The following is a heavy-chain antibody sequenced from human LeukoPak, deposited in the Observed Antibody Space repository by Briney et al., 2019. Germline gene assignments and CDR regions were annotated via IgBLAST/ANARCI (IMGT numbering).Heavy chain of an antibody. CDR3: ARGPGYYDSSGYHDY. Sequence: GGSLRLSCAASGFTFSSYGMSWVRQAPGKGLEYVSAISSNGGSTYYANSVKGRFTISRDNSKNTLYLQMGSLRAEDMAVYYCARGPGYYDSSGYHDYWGQGTLVTVSS. V-gene: IGHV3-64*01. CDR1: GFTFSSYG. D-gene: IGHD3-22*01. J-gene: IGHJ4*02. CDR2: ISSNGGST.